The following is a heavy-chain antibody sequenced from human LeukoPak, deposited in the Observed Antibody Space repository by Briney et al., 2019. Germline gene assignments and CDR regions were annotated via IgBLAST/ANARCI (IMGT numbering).Heavy chain of an antibody. Sequence: SETLSLTCTVSGGSISSGSYYWGWIRQPPGKGLEWIGSIFHSGSTYNNPSLKSRVTISVDTSKNQFSLKVSSVTAADTAVYYCARDRDHSGSFYWGQGILVTVS. CDR3: ARDRDHSGSFY. J-gene: IGHJ4*02. D-gene: IGHD1-26*01. CDR2: IFHSGST. CDR1: GGSISSGSYY. V-gene: IGHV4-39*07.